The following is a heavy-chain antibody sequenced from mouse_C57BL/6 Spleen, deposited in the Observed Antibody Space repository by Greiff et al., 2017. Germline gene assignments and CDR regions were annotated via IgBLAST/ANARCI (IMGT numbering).Heavy chain of an antibody. V-gene: IGHV2-4*01. J-gene: IGHJ4*01. Sequence: VQLQQSGPGLVQPSQSLSIPCTVSGFSLTSYGVHWVRQPPGKGLEWLGVIWSGGSTDYNAAFISSLSISKDNTKSQVFFKMNSLQADDTAIYSCAKIATGAMDYWGQGTSVTVSS. CDR1: GFSLTSYG. CDR3: AKIATGAMDY. D-gene: IGHD6-1*01. CDR2: IWSGGST.